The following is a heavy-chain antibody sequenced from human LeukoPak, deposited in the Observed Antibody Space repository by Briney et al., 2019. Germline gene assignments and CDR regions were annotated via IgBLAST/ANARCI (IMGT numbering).Heavy chain of an antibody. V-gene: IGHV5-51*01. CDR2: IYPGDSDT. CDR3: ATSGATYSSAWYAAY. D-gene: IGHD6-19*01. Sequence: GESLKISCKSSGYSFTNYWIGWVRQMPGKGLEWMGIIYPGDSDTRYSPSFQGQVTISADKSITTAYLQWSSLKASDTAMYYCATSGATYSSAWYAAYWGQGTLVTVSS. J-gene: IGHJ4*02. CDR1: GYSFTNYW.